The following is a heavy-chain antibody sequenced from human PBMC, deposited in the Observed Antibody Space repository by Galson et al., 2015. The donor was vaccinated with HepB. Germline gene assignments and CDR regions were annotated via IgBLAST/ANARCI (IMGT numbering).Heavy chain of an antibody. V-gene: IGHV3-48*02. J-gene: IGHJ6*02. CDR3: ARKKTYCSSTSCLIRYYGMDV. CDR1: GFTFSSYS. D-gene: IGHD2-2*01. CDR2: ISSSSSTI. Sequence: SLRLSCAASGFTFSSYSMNWVRQAPGKGLEWVSYISSSSSTIYYADSVKGRFTISRDNAKNSLYLQMNSLRDEDTAVYYCARKKTYCSSTSCLIRYYGMDVWGQGTTVTVSS.